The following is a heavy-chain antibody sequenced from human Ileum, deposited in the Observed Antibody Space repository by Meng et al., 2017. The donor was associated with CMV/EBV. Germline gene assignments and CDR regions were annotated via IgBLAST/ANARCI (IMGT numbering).Heavy chain of an antibody. D-gene: IGHD2-15*01. V-gene: IGHV3-53*05. CDR2: IYSGGST. J-gene: IGHJ6*02. CDR1: GFIVNSHH. CDR3: ARDRSTRTGMDV. Sequence: GESLKISCAASGFIVNSHHMNWVRQAPGKGLEWVSVIYSGGSTYYADSVKGRFTISRDNSKNTLYLQMNSLRAEDTAVYYCARDRSTRTGMDVWGQGTTVTVSS.